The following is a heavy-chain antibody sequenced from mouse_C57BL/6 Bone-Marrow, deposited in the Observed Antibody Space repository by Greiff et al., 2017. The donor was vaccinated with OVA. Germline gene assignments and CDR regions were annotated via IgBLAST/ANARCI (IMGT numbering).Heavy chain of an antibody. D-gene: IGHD2-5*01. Sequence: QVQLQQPGAELVKPGASVTMSCKASGYTFTSSWITWVKQRPGQGLEWIGDIYPGSGSTNYNEKFKSKATLTVDTSSSTAYMQLSSLTSEDSAVYYCARDSNYVPCYFDVWGTGTTVTVSS. V-gene: IGHV1-55*01. J-gene: IGHJ1*03. CDR3: ARDSNYVPCYFDV. CDR2: IYPGSGST. CDR1: GYTFTSSW.